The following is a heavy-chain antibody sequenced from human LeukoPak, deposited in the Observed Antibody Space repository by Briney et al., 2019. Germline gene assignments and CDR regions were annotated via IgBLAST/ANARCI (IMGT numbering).Heavy chain of an antibody. D-gene: IGHD2-15*01. Sequence: GSSVKVSCKASGGTFSSYAISWVRQAPGQGLEWMGGIIPIFGTANYAQKFQGRVTITTDESTSTAYMELSSLRSEDTAVYYCARPGSGYCSGDSCYFPFDYWGQGTLVTVSS. CDR2: IIPIFGTA. V-gene: IGHV1-69*05. J-gene: IGHJ4*02. CDR1: GGTFSSYA. CDR3: ARPGSGYCSGDSCYFPFDY.